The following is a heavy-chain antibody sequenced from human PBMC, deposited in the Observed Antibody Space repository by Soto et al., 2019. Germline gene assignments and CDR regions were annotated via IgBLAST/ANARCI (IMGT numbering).Heavy chain of an antibody. V-gene: IGHV4-4*07. D-gene: IGHD3-22*01. J-gene: IGHJ3*02. CDR2: IYTSGST. Sequence: SETLSLTCTVSGGSISSYYWSWIRQPAGKGLEWIGRIYTSGSTNYNPSLKSRVTMSVDTSKDQFSLKLSSVTAADTAVYYCARGGDMIVVVGYAFDIWGQGXMVTV. CDR1: GGSISSYY. CDR3: ARGGDMIVVVGYAFDI.